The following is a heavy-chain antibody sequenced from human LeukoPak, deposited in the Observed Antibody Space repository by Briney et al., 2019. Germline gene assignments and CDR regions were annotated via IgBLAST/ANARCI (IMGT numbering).Heavy chain of an antibody. CDR1: GGSISSYY. J-gene: IGHJ4*02. CDR2: IYYSGST. V-gene: IGHV4-59*01. D-gene: IGHD3-10*01. CDR3: ASLLWFGELYFDY. Sequence: SETLPLTCTVSGGSISSYYWSWIRQPPGKGLEWIGYIYYSGSTNYNPSLKSRVTISVDASKNQFSLKLSSVTAADTAVYYCASLLWFGELYFDYWGQGTLVTVSS.